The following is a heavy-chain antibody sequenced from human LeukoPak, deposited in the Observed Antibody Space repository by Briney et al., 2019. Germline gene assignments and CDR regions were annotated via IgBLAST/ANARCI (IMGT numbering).Heavy chain of an antibody. V-gene: IGHV4-31*03. CDR1: GGSISSGGYY. Sequence: SETLSLTCTVSGGSISSGGYYWSWIRQHPGKGLEWIGYIYYSGSTYYNPSLKSRVTISVDTSKNQFSLKLSPVTAADTAVYYCARVQWLRFFDYWGQEPWSPSPQ. CDR3: ARVQWLRFFDY. J-gene: IGHJ4*01. CDR2: IYYSGST. D-gene: IGHD5-12*01.